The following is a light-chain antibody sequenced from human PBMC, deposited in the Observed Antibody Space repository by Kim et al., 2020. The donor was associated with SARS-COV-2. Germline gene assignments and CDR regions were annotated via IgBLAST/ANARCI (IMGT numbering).Light chain of an antibody. CDR3: QQYKTSPWT. CDR2: GTI. Sequence: EIVLTQSPGTLSLSPGEKVTLSCRASQALVMNFLAWYQQKPGQAPRLLICGTIPRATGIPDRFRGSGCGTDFTLTISRLGPEDFAVYFCQQYKTSPWTFGQRTKVGIK. V-gene: IGKV3-20*01. J-gene: IGKJ1*01. CDR1: QALVMNF.